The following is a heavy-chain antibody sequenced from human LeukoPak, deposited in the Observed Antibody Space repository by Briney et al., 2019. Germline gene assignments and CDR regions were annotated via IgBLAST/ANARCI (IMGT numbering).Heavy chain of an antibody. Sequence: SETLSLTCTVSGGSISSYYWSWIRQPPGKGLEWIGYIYYSGSTNYNPSLKSRVTISVDTSKNQFSLKLSSVTAADTAVYYCARDLEAPYYDFWSGHYPGGFDPWGQGTLVTVSS. CDR2: IYYSGST. CDR3: ARDLEAPYYDFWSGHYPGGFDP. V-gene: IGHV4-59*01. J-gene: IGHJ5*02. D-gene: IGHD3-3*01. CDR1: GGSISSYY.